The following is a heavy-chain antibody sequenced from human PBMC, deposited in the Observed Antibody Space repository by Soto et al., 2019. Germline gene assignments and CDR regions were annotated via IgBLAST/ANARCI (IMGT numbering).Heavy chain of an antibody. CDR3: ARDFYDFWSGYLTYGMDV. CDR1: GFTFSSYS. CDR2: ISSSSSYI. V-gene: IGHV3-21*01. J-gene: IGHJ6*02. D-gene: IGHD3-3*01. Sequence: PGGSLRLSCAASGFTFSSYSMNWVRQAPGKGLEWVSSISSSSSYIYYADSVKGRFTISRDNAKNSLYLQMNSLRAEDTALYFCARDFYDFWSGYLTYGMDVWGQGTTVTVSS.